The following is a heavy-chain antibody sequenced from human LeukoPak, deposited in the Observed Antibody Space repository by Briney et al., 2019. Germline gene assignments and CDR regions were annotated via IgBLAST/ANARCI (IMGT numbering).Heavy chain of an antibody. CDR2: IYYSGST. CDR1: GGSISSYY. J-gene: IGHJ4*02. Sequence: SETLSLTCTVSGGSISSYYWSWIRQPPGKGLEWIGYIYYSGSTNYNPSLKSRVTISVDTSKNQFSLKLSSVTAADTAMYYCARRTKTTVLDYWGQGTLVTVSS. CDR3: ARRTKTTVLDY. D-gene: IGHD4-17*01. V-gene: IGHV4-59*08.